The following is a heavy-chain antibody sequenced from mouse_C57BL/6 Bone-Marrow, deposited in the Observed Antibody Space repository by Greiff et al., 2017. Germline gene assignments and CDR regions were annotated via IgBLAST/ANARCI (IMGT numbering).Heavy chain of an antibody. V-gene: IGHV1-15*01. CDR1: GYTFTDYE. CDR2: IDPETGGT. J-gene: IGHJ3*01. D-gene: IGHD2-4*01. Sequence: VQLQQSGAELVRPGASVTLSCKASGYTFTDYEMHWVKQTPVHGLEWIGAIDPETGGTAYNQKFKGKAILTADKSSSTAYMELRSLTSEDSAVYYCTRGIYYDRPFAYWGQGTLVTVSA. CDR3: TRGIYYDRPFAY.